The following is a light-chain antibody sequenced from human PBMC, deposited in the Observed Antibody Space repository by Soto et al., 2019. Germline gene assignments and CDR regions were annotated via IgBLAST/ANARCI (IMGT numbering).Light chain of an antibody. CDR2: EVN. Sequence: QSALTQPASVSGSPGQSITVSCTGTSSDVGSFNIVSWYQQHPGKAPKLMIYEVNKRPLGVSNRFSGSKSGNTASLTISGLQAEDEAVYHCCSYAGSTTWVFGGGTKVTVL. J-gene: IGLJ3*02. CDR3: CSYAGSTTWV. CDR1: SSDVGSFNI. V-gene: IGLV2-23*02.